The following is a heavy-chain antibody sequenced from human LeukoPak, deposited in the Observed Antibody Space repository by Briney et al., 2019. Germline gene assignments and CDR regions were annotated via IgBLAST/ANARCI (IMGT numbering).Heavy chain of an antibody. V-gene: IGHV3-11*01. D-gene: IGHD3-10*01. CDR2: ISSSGNTV. Sequence: GSLRLSCVVSGFTFSDYDMTWIRQAPGKGPEWVSHISSSGNTVYYADSVKGRFTVSRDNAKNSLFLQVDSLRAEDTAVYYCARQALFMVRGLISAFDIWGQGTKVTVSS. CDR3: ARQALFMVRGLISAFDI. CDR1: GFTFSDYD. J-gene: IGHJ3*02.